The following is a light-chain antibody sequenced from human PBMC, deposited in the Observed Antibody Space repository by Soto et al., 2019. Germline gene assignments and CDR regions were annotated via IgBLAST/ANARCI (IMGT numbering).Light chain of an antibody. Sequence: QSALTQPASVSGSPGQSITISCTGTSSDVGAYNYVSWYQQHPGKAPKLMIYDVSNRPSGVSNRFSGSKSGNTASLTISGLQAEDEADYYCSSYTSSSTTLVVFGGGTQLTVL. V-gene: IGLV2-14*01. CDR2: DVS. CDR3: SSYTSSSTTLVV. J-gene: IGLJ2*01. CDR1: SSDVGAYNY.